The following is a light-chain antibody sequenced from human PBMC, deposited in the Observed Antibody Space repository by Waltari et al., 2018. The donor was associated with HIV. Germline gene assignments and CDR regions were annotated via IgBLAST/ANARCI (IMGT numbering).Light chain of an antibody. CDR2: GNN. Sequence: QSVLTQPPSVSGAPGQRVTISCTGSSSNIGARFDVHWYQQLPGTAPKLLIYGNNNRPPGVPYRFSGSKSGTSSSLAITGLQAEDEADYYCQSYDSSLSGSVFGGGTKLTVL. V-gene: IGLV1-40*01. CDR1: SSNIGARFD. J-gene: IGLJ3*02. CDR3: QSYDSSLSGSV.